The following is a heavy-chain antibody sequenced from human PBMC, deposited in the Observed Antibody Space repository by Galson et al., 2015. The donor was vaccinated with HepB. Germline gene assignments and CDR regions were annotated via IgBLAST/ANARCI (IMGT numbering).Heavy chain of an antibody. V-gene: IGHV5-51*01. D-gene: IGHD5-24*01. J-gene: IGHJ3*02. CDR1: GYSFTSYW. Sequence: QSGAEVKKPGESLKISCKGSGYSFTSYWIGWVRQMPGKGLEWMGIIYPGDSDTRYSPSFQGQVTISADKSISTAYLQWSSLKASDTAMYYCARSAGRVDGYNFALGAFDIWGQGTMVTVSS. CDR3: ARSAGRVDGYNFALGAFDI. CDR2: IYPGDSDT.